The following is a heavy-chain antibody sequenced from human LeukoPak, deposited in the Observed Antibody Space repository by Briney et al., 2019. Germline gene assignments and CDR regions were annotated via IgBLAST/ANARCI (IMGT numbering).Heavy chain of an antibody. V-gene: IGHV3-23*01. D-gene: IGHD3-10*01. CDR1: GFTFSSYA. CDR3: AKDYRGSDPMFDY. CDR2: INGSGAET. Sequence: PGGSLRLSSVASGFTFSSYAMSWVRQAPGRGLEWVSSINGSGAETWYTDSVKGRFTISRGNSKNTLYLQMNSLRAEDTAVYHCAKDYRGSDPMFDYWGQGTLVTVSS. J-gene: IGHJ4*02.